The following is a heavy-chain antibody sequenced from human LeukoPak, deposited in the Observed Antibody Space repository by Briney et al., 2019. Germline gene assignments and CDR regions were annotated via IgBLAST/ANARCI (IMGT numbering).Heavy chain of an antibody. CDR2: ISDDGRHK. CDR1: GFTFSSYA. CDR3: ARGGYSGYELDY. Sequence: GGSLRLSCAASGFTFSSYAMHWVRQAPGKGLEWVAVISDDGRHKYYAESVKGRFTISRDNSKNTLYLQMNSLRAEDTAVYYCARGGYSGYELDYWGQGTLVTVSS. D-gene: IGHD5-12*01. V-gene: IGHV3-30*04. J-gene: IGHJ4*02.